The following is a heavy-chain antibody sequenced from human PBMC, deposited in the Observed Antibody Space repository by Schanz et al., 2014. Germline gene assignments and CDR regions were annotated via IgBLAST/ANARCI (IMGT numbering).Heavy chain of an antibody. V-gene: IGHV3-23*01. CDR2: IGNGGVTI. CDR1: GFTFSSYA. Sequence: EVQLLESGGGLVQPGGSLRLSCAASGFTFSSYAMSWIRQPPGRGLEWVSYIGNGGVTIYYADSVKGRFTISRDNSKNSLYLQMNSLRAEDTAVYYCAKSLESCPGGRCSRGYFDYWGQGTLVTVSS. D-gene: IGHD2-8*02. J-gene: IGHJ4*02. CDR3: AKSLESCPGGRCSRGYFDY.